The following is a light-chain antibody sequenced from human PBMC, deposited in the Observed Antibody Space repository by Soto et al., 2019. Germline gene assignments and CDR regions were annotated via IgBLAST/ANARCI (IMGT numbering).Light chain of an antibody. CDR1: NIGSKS. J-gene: IGLJ3*02. CDR3: QVWDSSSDHWV. Sequence: SYELTQPPSVSVAPGQTARITCGGNNIGSKSVHWYQQKPGQAPVLVVYDDSDRPSGMPERFSGSNSGNTATLTISRVEAGDEAEHYCQVWDSSSDHWVFGGGTKVTV. V-gene: IGLV3-21*02. CDR2: DDS.